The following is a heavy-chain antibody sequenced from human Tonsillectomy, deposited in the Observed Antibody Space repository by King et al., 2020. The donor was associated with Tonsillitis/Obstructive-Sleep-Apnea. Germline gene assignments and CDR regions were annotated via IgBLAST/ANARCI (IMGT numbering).Heavy chain of an antibody. J-gene: IGHJ4*02. CDR2: MNPNSGNT. D-gene: IGHD2-2*02. V-gene: IGHV1-8*01. CDR3: ARFGCSSTSCYIDY. CDR1: GYTFTSYD. Sequence: VQLVQSGAEVKKPGASVKVSCKASGYTFTSYDINWVRQATGQGLEWMGWMNPNSGNTGYAQKFQGRVTMTRSTSISTAYMELSSLRSEDTAVYYCARFGCSSTSCYIDYWGQGTLVTVSS.